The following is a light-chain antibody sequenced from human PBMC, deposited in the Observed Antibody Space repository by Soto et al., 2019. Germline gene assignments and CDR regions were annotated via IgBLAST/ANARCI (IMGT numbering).Light chain of an antibody. CDR3: QQYNGSPYT. J-gene: IGKJ2*01. CDR1: QSISSW. Sequence: DIQMTQFPSILSASVGDRVTITCRASQSISSWLAWYQQKPGKAPKLLIYKASTLERGVPSRFSGSGSGTEFTLTISSLQPDDFASYYCQQYNGSPYTFGQGTKLEIK. V-gene: IGKV1-5*03. CDR2: KAS.